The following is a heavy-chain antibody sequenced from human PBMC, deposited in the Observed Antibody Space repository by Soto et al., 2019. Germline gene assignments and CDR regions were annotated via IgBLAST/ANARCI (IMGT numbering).Heavy chain of an antibody. D-gene: IGHD3-3*01. CDR2: ISNDGSTK. J-gene: IGHJ4*02. V-gene: IGHV3-30*18. CDR3: AKDLVRRWSFDY. Sequence: QVHLVESGGGVVQPGRSLRLSCAASGFTFSRDGMHWVRQAPGQGLEWVACISNDGSTKYNGDSVKGRFTISRDNSKNTLYLQMNSLRGEDTAVYYCAKDLVRRWSFDYWGQGTLVTVSS. CDR1: GFTFSRDG.